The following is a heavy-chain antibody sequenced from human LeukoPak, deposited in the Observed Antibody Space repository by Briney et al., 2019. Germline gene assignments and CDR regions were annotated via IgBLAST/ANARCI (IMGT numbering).Heavy chain of an antibody. CDR3: ARSKIDY. D-gene: IGHD4-11*01. Sequence: GGSLRLSCAASGFIFSRYWMTWVRQAPGKGLEWVANINEDGSEKYYADSVEGRFTISRDNAKNSLDLQMSSLRADDTALYYCARSKIDYWGQGTLVTVSS. V-gene: IGHV3-7*01. CDR1: GFIFSRYW. CDR2: INEDGSEK. J-gene: IGHJ4*02.